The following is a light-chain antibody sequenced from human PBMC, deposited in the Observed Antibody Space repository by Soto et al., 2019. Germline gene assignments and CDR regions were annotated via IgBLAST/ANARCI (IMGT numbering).Light chain of an antibody. CDR1: QSVSSSY. V-gene: IGKV3-20*01. CDR3: QQYGSSSWT. CDR2: GAS. Sequence: EIVLTQSPGTPALSPGGRATLSCRASQSVSSSYLAWYQQKPGQAPRLLMYGASSRATGIPDRFSGSGSGTDFTLTISRLEPEDFAVYYCQQYGSSSWTFGQGTKVDI. J-gene: IGKJ1*01.